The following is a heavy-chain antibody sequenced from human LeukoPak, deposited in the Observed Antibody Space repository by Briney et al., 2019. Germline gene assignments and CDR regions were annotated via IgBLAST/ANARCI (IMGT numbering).Heavy chain of an antibody. CDR1: GYTFTGYY. J-gene: IGHJ5*02. CDR3: ARGRVGATGWFDP. Sequence: ASVKVSCKPSGYTFTGYYIQWVRQAPGQGLEWMGWINPQSGGTNYAQKLQGRVTMTTDTSTSTAYMELRSLRSDDTAVYYCARGRVGATGWFDPWGQGTLVTVSS. D-gene: IGHD1-26*01. V-gene: IGHV1-2*02. CDR2: INPQSGGT.